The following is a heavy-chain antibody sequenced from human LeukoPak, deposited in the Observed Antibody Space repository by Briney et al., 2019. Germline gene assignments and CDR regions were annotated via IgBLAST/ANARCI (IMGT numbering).Heavy chain of an antibody. V-gene: IGHV4-61*02. CDR3: ARGSSWYEVRFDY. CDR2: ISGSGSA. CDR1: GGSISGGDYY. J-gene: IGHJ4*02. Sequence: SETLSLTCTVSGGSISGGDYYWSWIRQPAGKGLEWIGRISGSGSADYNPSLKSRVTMSVDKSKNQFSLKLSSVTAADTAVYYCARGSSWYEVRFDYWGQGTLVTVSS. D-gene: IGHD6-13*01.